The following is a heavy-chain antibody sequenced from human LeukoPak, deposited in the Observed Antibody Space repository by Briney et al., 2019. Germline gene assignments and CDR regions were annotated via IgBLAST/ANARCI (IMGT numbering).Heavy chain of an antibody. J-gene: IGHJ4*02. V-gene: IGHV3-74*01. Sequence: PGGSLRLSCAASEFTFRSYWMHWVRQAPGKGLVWVSRVSGDGSATNYADSVKGRFTISRDNAKSTLYLQMNSLRAEDTAVYYCARGIVGPTGDYWGQGTLVTVSS. CDR3: ARGIVGPTGDY. CDR1: EFTFRSYW. D-gene: IGHD1-26*01. CDR2: VSGDGSAT.